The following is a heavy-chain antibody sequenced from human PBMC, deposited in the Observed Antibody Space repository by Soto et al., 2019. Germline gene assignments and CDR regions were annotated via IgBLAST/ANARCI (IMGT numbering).Heavy chain of an antibody. CDR3: ARDGYNSGYYYYGMDV. CDR1: GGSISSYY. J-gene: IGHJ6*02. Sequence: SETLSLTCTVSGGSISSYYWSWIRQPAGKGLEWIGRIYTSGSTNYNPSLKSRVTMSVDTSKNQFSLKLSSVTAADTAVYYCARDGYNSGYYYYGMDVWGQGTTVTVSS. V-gene: IGHV4-4*07. D-gene: IGHD5-12*01. CDR2: IYTSGST.